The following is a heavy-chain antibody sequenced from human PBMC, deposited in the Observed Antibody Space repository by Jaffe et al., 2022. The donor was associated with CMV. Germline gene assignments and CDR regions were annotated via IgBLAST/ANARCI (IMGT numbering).Heavy chain of an antibody. Sequence: EVQLVESGGGLVKPGGSLRLSCAASGFTFSSYSMNWVRQAPGKGLEWVSSISSSSSYIYYADSVKGRFTISRDNAKNSLYLQMNSLRAEDTAVYYCARELRDDYYYYGMDVWGQGTTVTVSS. J-gene: IGHJ6*02. CDR2: ISSSSSYI. CDR3: ARELRDDYYYYGMDV. D-gene: IGHD4-17*01. V-gene: IGHV3-21*01. CDR1: GFTFSSYS.